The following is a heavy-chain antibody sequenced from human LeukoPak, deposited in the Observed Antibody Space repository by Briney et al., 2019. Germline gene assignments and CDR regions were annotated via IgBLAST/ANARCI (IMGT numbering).Heavy chain of an antibody. J-gene: IGHJ4*02. D-gene: IGHD3-16*02. CDR3: AKATSYDYVWGSYREYYFDY. CDR1: GFTFSSYA. CDR2: ISGSGGSK. V-gene: IGHV3-23*01. Sequence: GGSLRLSCAASGFTFSSYAMSWVRQAPGKGLEWVSAISGSGGSKYYADSVKGRFTISRDNSKNTLYLQMNSLRAEDTAVYYCAKATSYDYVWGSYREYYFDYWGQGTLVTVSS.